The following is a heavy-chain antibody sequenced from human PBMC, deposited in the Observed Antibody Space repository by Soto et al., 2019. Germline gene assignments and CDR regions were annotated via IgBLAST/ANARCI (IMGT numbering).Heavy chain of an antibody. V-gene: IGHV1-3*01. D-gene: IGHD4-17*01. CDR1: GYSFTSYA. Sequence: ASVKVSCKASGYSFTSYAMHWVRQAPGQRLEWMGWINAGNGNTKYSQKFQGRVTITRDTSASTAYMELSSLRSEDTAVYYCARAGGYGDYGHFDYWGQGTLVTVSS. J-gene: IGHJ4*02. CDR3: ARAGGYGDYGHFDY. CDR2: INAGNGNT.